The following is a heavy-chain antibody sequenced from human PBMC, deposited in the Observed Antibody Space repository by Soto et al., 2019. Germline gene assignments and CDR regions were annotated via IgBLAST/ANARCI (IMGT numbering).Heavy chain of an antibody. D-gene: IGHD1-26*01. CDR1: GFTFSSYG. CDR2: IWYDGSNK. V-gene: IGHV3-33*01. J-gene: IGHJ4*02. Sequence: QVQLVESGGGVVQPGRSLRLSCAASGFTFSSYGVHWVRQAPGKGLEWVAVIWYDGSNKYYADSVTGRFTISRDNSKSTLYLQRNSLRADDTAVYYCARECSVSYACGDYLGQGTLVTVSS. CDR3: ARECSVSYACGDY.